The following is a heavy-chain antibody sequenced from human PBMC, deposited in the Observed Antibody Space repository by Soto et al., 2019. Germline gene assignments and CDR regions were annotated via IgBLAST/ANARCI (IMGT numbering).Heavy chain of an antibody. CDR2: ISYDGSNK. V-gene: IGHV3-30-3*01. D-gene: IGHD6-6*01. CDR1: GLTFSSYA. CDR3: ASSIAAPPSYYYYYGMDV. J-gene: IGHJ6*02. Sequence: GGSLRLSCAASGLTFSSYAMHWVRQAPGKGLEWVAVISYDGSNKYYADSVKGRFTISRDNSKNTLYLQMNSLRAEDTAVYYCASSIAAPPSYYYYYGMDVWGQGTTVTVSS.